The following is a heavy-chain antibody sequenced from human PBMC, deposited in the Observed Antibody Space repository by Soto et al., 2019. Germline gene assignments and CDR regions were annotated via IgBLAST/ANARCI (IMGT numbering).Heavy chain of an antibody. CDR3: ARDVAVAGTWQYYFDY. D-gene: IGHD6-19*01. CDR1: GGTFSSYA. Sequence: SVKVSCKASGGTFSSYAISWVRQAPGQGLEWMGGIIPIFGTANYAQKFQGRVTITADESTSTAYMELSSLRSEDTAVYYCARDVAVAGTWQYYFDYWGQGXLVTVSS. V-gene: IGHV1-69*13. CDR2: IIPIFGTA. J-gene: IGHJ4*02.